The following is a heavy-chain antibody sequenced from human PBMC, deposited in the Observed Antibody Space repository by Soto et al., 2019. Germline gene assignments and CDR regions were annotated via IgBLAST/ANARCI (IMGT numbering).Heavy chain of an antibody. J-gene: IGHJ6*02. CDR1: GGTFSSYA. V-gene: IGHV1-69*01. CDR3: AKDNMVVGAVDQYNNMDV. CDR2: IIPIFGTA. Sequence: QVQLVQSGAEVKKPGSSVKVSCKASGGTFSSYAISWVRQAPGQGLEWMGGIIPIFGTANYAQKFQGRVTITADESTSTAYMELSSLRSEDTAVYYCAKDNMVVGAVDQYNNMDVWGHGTTVSASS. D-gene: IGHD2-2*01.